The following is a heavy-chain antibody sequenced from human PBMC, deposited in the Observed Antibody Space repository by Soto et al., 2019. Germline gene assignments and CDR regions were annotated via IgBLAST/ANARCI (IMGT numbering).Heavy chain of an antibody. CDR2: IYPGDSDT. CDR1: GYSFTSYW. D-gene: IGHD3-10*01. V-gene: IGHV5-51*01. CDR3: ARQQGTLRGYYYYYMDV. J-gene: IGHJ6*03. Sequence: PGESLKISCKGSGYSFTSYWIGWVRQMPGKGLEWMGIIYPGDSDTRYSPSFQGQVTISADKSISTAYLQWSSLKASDTAMYYCARQQGTLRGYYYYYMDVWGKGTTVTVSS.